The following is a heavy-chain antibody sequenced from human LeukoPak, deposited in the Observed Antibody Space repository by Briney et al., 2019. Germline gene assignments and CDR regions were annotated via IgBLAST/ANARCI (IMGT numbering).Heavy chain of an antibody. J-gene: IGHJ4*02. D-gene: IGHD3-22*01. CDR1: GFTFTNAW. CDR2: IKSKTDGGTT. CDR3: ARGGAYYDSSGLDY. V-gene: IGHV3-15*01. Sequence: PGGSLRLSCAASGFTFTNAWMSWVRQVPGKGLEWVGRIKSKTDGGTTDYAAPVRGRFTISRDDSKNTLYLQMNSLKTEDTAVYYCARGGAYYDSSGLDYWGQGTLVTVSS.